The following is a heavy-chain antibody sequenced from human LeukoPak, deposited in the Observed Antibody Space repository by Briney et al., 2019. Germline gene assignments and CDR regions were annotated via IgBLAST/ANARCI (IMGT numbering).Heavy chain of an antibody. D-gene: IGHD2-15*01. J-gene: IGHJ4*02. Sequence: GGSLRLSCAASGFTFSSYGMHWVRQAPGKGLEWVAFIRYDGSNTYYADSVEGRFTFSRDNSMNTLYLQMNSLRAEDTAVYYCAKPRSLNMVGGAVDYWGQGTLVTVSS. CDR1: GFTFSSYG. CDR2: IRYDGSNT. V-gene: IGHV3-30*02. CDR3: AKPRSLNMVGGAVDY.